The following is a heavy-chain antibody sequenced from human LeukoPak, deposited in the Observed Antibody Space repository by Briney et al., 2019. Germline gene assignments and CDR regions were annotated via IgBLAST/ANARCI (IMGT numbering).Heavy chain of an antibody. CDR1: GFTFSSSA. D-gene: IGHD3-22*01. J-gene: IGHJ4*02. CDR3: ARADSSGYYLDY. V-gene: IGHV3-23*01. Sequence: GGSLRLSCAASGFTFSSSAMSWVRQAPGEGLEWVSAISNNGGYTYYADSVKGRFTISRDNSKNTLYLQMNSLRAEDTAVYYCARADSSGYYLDYWGQGTLVTVSS. CDR2: ISNNGGYT.